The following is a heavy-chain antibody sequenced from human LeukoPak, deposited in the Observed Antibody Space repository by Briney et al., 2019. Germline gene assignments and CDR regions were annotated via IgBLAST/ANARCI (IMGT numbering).Heavy chain of an antibody. D-gene: IGHD4-17*01. J-gene: IGHJ4*02. CDR2: ISWNSGSI. V-gene: IGHV3-9*03. CDR3: AKGTTVSLYYYFDY. Sequence: GGSLRLSCAASGFTFDDYAMHWVRQAPGKGLEWVSGISWNSGSIGYADSVKGRFTNSRDNAKNSLYLQMNSLRAEDMALYYCAKGTTVSLYYYFDYWGQGTLVTVSS. CDR1: GFTFDDYA.